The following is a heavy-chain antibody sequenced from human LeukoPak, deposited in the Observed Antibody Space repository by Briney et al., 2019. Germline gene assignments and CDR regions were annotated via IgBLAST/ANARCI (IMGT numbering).Heavy chain of an antibody. CDR3: AIYVAVAGIDY. CDR1: GYTFTSYG. CDR2: ISAYNGNT. D-gene: IGHD6-19*01. Sequence: EASVKVSCTTSGYTFTSYGISWVRQAPGQGLEWMGWISAYNGNTNYAQKLQGRVTMTTDTSTSTAYMELRSLRSDDTAVYYCAIYVAVAGIDYWGQGTLVTVSS. J-gene: IGHJ4*02. V-gene: IGHV1-18*04.